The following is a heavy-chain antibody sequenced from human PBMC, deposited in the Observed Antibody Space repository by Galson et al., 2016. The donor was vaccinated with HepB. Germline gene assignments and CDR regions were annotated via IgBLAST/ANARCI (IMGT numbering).Heavy chain of an antibody. D-gene: IGHD3-10*01. CDR3: ARAGGYYYYYYGMDV. CDR1: GGSISSYY. CDR2: IYYSGST. V-gene: IGHV4-59*01. Sequence: SKTLSLTCTVSGGSISSYYWSWIRQPPGKGLEWIGYIYYSGSTNYNPSLKSRVTISVDTSKNQFSLKLSSVTAADTAVYYCARAGGYYYYYYGMDVWGQGTTVTVSS. J-gene: IGHJ6*02.